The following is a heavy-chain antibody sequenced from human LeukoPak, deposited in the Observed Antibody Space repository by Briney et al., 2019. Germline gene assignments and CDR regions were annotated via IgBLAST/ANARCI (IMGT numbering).Heavy chain of an antibody. CDR2: ISYDGSNK. J-gene: IGHJ6*03. D-gene: IGHD3-3*01. CDR1: GFAFSSYA. Sequence: GGSLRLSCAASGFAFSSYAMHWVRQAPGKGLEWVAVISYDGSNKYYADSVKGRFTISRDNSKNTLYLQMNSLRAEDTAVYYCARDRITIFGVVINYMDVWGKGTTVTVSS. CDR3: ARDRITIFGVVINYMDV. V-gene: IGHV3-30*04.